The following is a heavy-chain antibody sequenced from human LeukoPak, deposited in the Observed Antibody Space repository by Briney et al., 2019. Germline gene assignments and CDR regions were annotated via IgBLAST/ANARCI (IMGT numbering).Heavy chain of an antibody. D-gene: IGHD4-17*01. CDR2: IYYSGST. J-gene: IGHJ6*03. Sequence: SETLSLTCTVSGGSIGSYYWSWIRQPPGKGLELIGYIYYSGSTNYNPSLKSRVTISVDTSKNQFSLKLSSVTAADTAVYYCARDYGDYYYYYYMDVWGKGTTVTVSS. CDR1: GGSIGSYY. V-gene: IGHV4-59*12. CDR3: ARDYGDYYYYYYMDV.